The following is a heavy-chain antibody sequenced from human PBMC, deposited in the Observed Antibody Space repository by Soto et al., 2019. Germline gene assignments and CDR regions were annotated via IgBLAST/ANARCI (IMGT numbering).Heavy chain of an antibody. J-gene: IGHJ6*03. V-gene: IGHV1-2*02. CDR1: GYRFSDYY. CDR2: MNPNSGDT. Sequence: QVQLVQSGAEVKKPGASVTVSCKASGYRFSDYYLHWVRQAPGQGPEWMGWMNPNSGDTKYAQKFKGRVTMARDTAVRTGFMGLKWLKSDDTAVDYWSRESGGATATLDYYYFYMDVWGIGTTVTVSS. D-gene: IGHD5-12*01. CDR3: SRESGGATATLDYYYFYMDV.